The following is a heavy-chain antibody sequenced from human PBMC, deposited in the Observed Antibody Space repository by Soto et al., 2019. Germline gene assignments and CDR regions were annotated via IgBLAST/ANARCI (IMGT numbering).Heavy chain of an antibody. J-gene: IGHJ5*02. D-gene: IGHD2-2*01. Sequence: GESLKISCKGSGYSFTTYWIAWVRQMPGKGLEWMGTIYPGDADTRYSPSFQGQVTISADKSISTAYLQWSSLKASDTAMYYCARLGCTSTHCYDRNYFDPWGQGTLVTVSS. V-gene: IGHV5-51*01. CDR1: GYSFTTYW. CDR2: IYPGDADT. CDR3: ARLGCTSTHCYDRNYFDP.